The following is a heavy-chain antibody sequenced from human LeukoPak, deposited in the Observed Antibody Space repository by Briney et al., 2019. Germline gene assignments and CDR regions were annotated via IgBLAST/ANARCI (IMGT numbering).Heavy chain of an antibody. D-gene: IGHD1-26*01. CDR3: TTDILGPYNGTYSGPPTI. CDR2: IRSKAYGGTT. Sequence: GGSLRLSCTASGFTFGDYAMSWVRQAPGKGLEWVGFIRSKAYGGTTEYAASVKGRFTISRDDSKSIAYLQMNGLKTEDTAVYYCTTDILGPYNGTYSGPPTIWGQGTLVTVSS. V-gene: IGHV3-49*04. J-gene: IGHJ4*02. CDR1: GFTFGDYA.